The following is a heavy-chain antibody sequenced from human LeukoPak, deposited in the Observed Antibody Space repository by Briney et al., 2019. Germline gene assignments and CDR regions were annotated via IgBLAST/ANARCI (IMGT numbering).Heavy chain of an antibody. D-gene: IGHD6-6*01. Sequence: GGSLRLSCAASGFTFSSYWMHWVRHAPGKGLVWVSRINSGGSSTSYADSVKGRFTISRDNAKNTLYLQMNSLRAEDTAVYYCARVAEYSSPGVGMDVWGQGTTVTVSS. CDR3: ARVAEYSSPGVGMDV. V-gene: IGHV3-74*01. J-gene: IGHJ6*02. CDR2: INSGGSST. CDR1: GFTFSSYW.